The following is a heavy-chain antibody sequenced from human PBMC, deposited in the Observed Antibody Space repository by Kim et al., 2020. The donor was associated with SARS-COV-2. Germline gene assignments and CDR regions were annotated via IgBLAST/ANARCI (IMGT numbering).Heavy chain of an antibody. CDR3: ARGFYCSSTSCYKGGAFEI. V-gene: IGHV3-20*01. CDR2: INWNGGST. D-gene: IGHD2-2*02. Sequence: GGSLRLSCAASGFTFDDYGMSWVRQAPGKGLEWVSGINWNGGSTGYADSVKGRFTISRDNAKNSLYLQMNSLRAEDTALYHCARGFYCSSTSCYKGGAFEISGQGTMVPASS. CDR1: GFTFDDYG. J-gene: IGHJ3*02.